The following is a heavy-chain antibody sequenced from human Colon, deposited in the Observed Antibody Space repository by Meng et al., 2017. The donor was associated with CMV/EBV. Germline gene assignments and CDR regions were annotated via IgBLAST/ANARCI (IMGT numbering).Heavy chain of an antibody. CDR3: ARDLSGASDF. CDR1: GFTFSRFW. J-gene: IGHJ4*02. Sequence: LVESGVGLVHPGGALRLSCAAFGFTFSRFWMHWVRKAPGKGLVWVSRTNEDGTITNYADSVKGRFTISRDNAENTLYLQMNSLRAEDTAVYYCARDLSGASDFWGQGTLVTVSS. CDR2: TNEDGTIT. D-gene: IGHD7-27*01. V-gene: IGHV3-74*01.